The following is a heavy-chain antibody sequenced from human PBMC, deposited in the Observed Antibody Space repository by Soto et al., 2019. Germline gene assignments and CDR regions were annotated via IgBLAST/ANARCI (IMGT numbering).Heavy chain of an antibody. D-gene: IGHD4-17*01. Sequence: GGPVKFSCKASGYTFSRYGIRWVRPDPGQGLEWMGWISAYNGNTNYAQKLQGRVTMTTDTSTSTAYMELRSLRSDDTAVYYCARHDYGDYEDARGPSYYFDYWGQGTLVTVSS. CDR2: ISAYNGNT. J-gene: IGHJ4*02. V-gene: IGHV1-18*04. CDR3: ARHDYGDYEDARGPSYYFDY. CDR1: GYTFSRYG.